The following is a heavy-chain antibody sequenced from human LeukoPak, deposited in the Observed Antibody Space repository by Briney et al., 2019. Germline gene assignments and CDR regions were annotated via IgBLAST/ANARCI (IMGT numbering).Heavy chain of an antibody. CDR3: AVQVYDAFDI. J-gene: IGHJ3*02. CDR1: GGSISSSSYY. V-gene: IGHV4-39*07. CDR2: IYYSGST. Sequence: TSETLSLTCTVSGGSISSSSYYWGWIRQPPGKGLEWIGSIYYSGSTYYNPSLKSRVTISVDTSKNQFSLKLSSVTAADTAVYYCAVQVYDAFDIWGQGTMVTVSS. D-gene: IGHD2-8*01.